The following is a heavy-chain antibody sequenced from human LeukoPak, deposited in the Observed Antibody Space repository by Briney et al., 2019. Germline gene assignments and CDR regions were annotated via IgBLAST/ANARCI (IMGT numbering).Heavy chain of an antibody. CDR3: AKDRGSSGWFAFDS. V-gene: IGHV3-23*01. D-gene: IGHD6-19*01. CDR2: ISGSGGST. Sequence: GGSLRLSCSASGFTFSSYAMSWVLQAPGKGLECVSSISGSGGSTSNADSVKGRFTISRDNSKNTLYLQMNSLRAEDTAVYYCAKDRGSSGWFAFDSWGQGTLVTVST. CDR1: GFTFSSYA. J-gene: IGHJ4*02.